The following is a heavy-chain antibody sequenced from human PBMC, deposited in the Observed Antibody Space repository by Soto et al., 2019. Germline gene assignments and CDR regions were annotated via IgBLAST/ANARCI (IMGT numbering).Heavy chain of an antibody. J-gene: IGHJ3*02. CDR1: GFTFSSYG. D-gene: IGHD3-22*01. Sequence: QVQLVESGGGVVQPGRSLRLSCAASGFTFSSYGMHWVRQAPGKGLEWVAVIWYDGSNKYYADSVKGRFTISRDNSKNTLYLQMNSLRAEDTAVYYCARDPDSSGYYEDAFDIWGLGTMVTVSS. CDR2: IWYDGSNK. V-gene: IGHV3-33*01. CDR3: ARDPDSSGYYEDAFDI.